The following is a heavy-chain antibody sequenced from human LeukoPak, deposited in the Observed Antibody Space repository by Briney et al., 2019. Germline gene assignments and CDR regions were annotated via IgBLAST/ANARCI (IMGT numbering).Heavy chain of an antibody. J-gene: IGHJ5*02. CDR3: ARAGWGFTVTTTRGTPFDP. CDR1: GGSISSYY. D-gene: IGHD4-11*01. V-gene: IGHV4-59*01. CDR2: IYYSGST. Sequence: PSETLSLTCTVSGGSISSYYWSWIRQPPGKGLEWIGYIYYSGSTNYNPSLKSRVTISVDTSKNQFSLKLSSVTAADTAVYYCARAGWGFTVTTTRGTPFDPWGQGTLVTVSS.